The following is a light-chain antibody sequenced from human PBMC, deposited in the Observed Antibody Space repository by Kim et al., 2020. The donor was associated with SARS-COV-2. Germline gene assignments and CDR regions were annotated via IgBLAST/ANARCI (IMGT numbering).Light chain of an antibody. Sequence: ASVGDRVTITCRASQDIRNDLGWYQQNPGRAPKRLIYGASSLQSGVPSRFSGSGSGTEFTLTINSLQPEDFATYYCLQHNTYPFTFGQGTRLEIK. CDR3: LQHNTYPFT. V-gene: IGKV1-17*01. CDR2: GAS. J-gene: IGKJ5*01. CDR1: QDIRND.